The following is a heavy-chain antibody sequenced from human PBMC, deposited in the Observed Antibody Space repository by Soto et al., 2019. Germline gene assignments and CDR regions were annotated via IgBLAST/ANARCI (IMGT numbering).Heavy chain of an antibody. D-gene: IGHD3-3*01. V-gene: IGHV2-5*02. Sequence: SGPTLVNPTETLTLTCTFSGFSLSTSGMGVVWVRQPPGKALEWLALIYYDDDKRYSPSLKNRVTITKDTSKNQVVLRMTNMDPVDTATYYCARNGDFWDGYYFDFWGQGALVTVSS. CDR3: ARNGDFWDGYYFDF. CDR1: GFSLSTSGMG. J-gene: IGHJ4*02. CDR2: IYYDDDK.